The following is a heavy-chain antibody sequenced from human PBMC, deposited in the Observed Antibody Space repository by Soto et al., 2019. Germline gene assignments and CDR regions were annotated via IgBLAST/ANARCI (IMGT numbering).Heavy chain of an antibody. CDR2: IYYSGST. D-gene: IGHD4-4*01. CDR3: ARESHDYSSYYYGMDA. CDR1: GGSISSGGYY. Sequence: SETLSLTCTVSGGSISSGGYYWSWIRQHPGKGLEWIGYIYYSGSTYYNPSLKSRVTISVDTSKNQFSLKLSSVTAADTAVYYCARESHDYSSYYYGMDAWGQGTTVTVSS. V-gene: IGHV4-31*03. J-gene: IGHJ6*02.